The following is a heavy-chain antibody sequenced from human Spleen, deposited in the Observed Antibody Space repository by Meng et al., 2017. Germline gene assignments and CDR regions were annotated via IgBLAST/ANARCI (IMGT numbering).Heavy chain of an antibody. CDR1: GGSFSGYY. V-gene: IGHV4-34*01. CDR2: INHSGST. J-gene: IGHJ4*02. D-gene: IGHD6-13*01. Sequence: GSLRLSCVVSGGSFSGYYWSWIRQPPGEGLEWIREINHSGSTNYNPSLKSRVTISVDPSKNQFSLKLSSVTAADTAVYYYARGKPRIAAAGPFDFWGQGTLVTVSS. CDR3: ARGKPRIAAAGPFDF.